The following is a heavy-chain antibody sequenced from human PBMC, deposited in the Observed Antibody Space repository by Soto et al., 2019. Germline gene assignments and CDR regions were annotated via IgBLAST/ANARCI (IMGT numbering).Heavy chain of an antibody. Sequence: ASVKVSCKASGNSFTTYYIHWVRQAPGQGLEWMGIINPSGGRTTYAQKFQGRVTMTRDTSTSTFHMELSSLTSEDTAVYYCAGLYHYDSTGYYEYWGEGTLVTVS. V-gene: IGHV1-46*01. CDR2: INPSGGRT. CDR1: GNSFTTYY. D-gene: IGHD3-22*01. J-gene: IGHJ4*02. CDR3: AGLYHYDSTGYYEY.